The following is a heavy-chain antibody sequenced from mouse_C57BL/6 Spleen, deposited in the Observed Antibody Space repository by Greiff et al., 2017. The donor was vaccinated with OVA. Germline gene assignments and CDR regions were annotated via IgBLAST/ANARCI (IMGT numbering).Heavy chain of an antibody. J-gene: IGHJ1*03. CDR2: IHPNSGST. CDR1: GYTFTSYW. Sequence: QVQLQQPGAELVKPGASVKLSCKASGYTFTSYWMHWVKQRSGQGLEWIGMIHPNSGSTNYNEKFKSKATLTVDKSSSTAYMQLSSLTSEDSAVYYCARGYGSWYFDVWGTGTTVTVSS. CDR3: ARGYGSWYFDV. D-gene: IGHD1-1*01. V-gene: IGHV1-64*01.